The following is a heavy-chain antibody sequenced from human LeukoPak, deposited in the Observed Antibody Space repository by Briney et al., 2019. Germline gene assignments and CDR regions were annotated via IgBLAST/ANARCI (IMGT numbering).Heavy chain of an antibody. D-gene: IGHD1-26*01. J-gene: IGHJ4*02. CDR3: AREVARSGRCFDY. V-gene: IGHV4-30-4*01. Sequence: SETLSLTCTVSGGSISSGDYYWSWIRQPPGTGLEWIGYIYYSGSTYYNPSLKSRVTISIDTSKNQFSLKLSSVTAADTAVYYCAREVARSGRCFDYWGQGTLVTVSS. CDR2: IYYSGST. CDR1: GGSISSGDYY.